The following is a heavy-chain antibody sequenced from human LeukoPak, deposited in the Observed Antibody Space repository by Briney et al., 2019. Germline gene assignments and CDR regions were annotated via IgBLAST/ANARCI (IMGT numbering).Heavy chain of an antibody. D-gene: IGHD3-10*01. V-gene: IGHV1-2*04. Sequence: GASVKVSCKASGYTFTGYYMHWVRQAPGQGLEWMGSINPNSGGTNYAQKFQGWVTMTRDTSISTAYMELSRLRSDDTAVYYCARGRDTMVRGVWDYYNWFDPWGQGTLVTVSS. CDR2: INPNSGGT. CDR3: ARGRDTMVRGVWDYYNWFDP. J-gene: IGHJ5*02. CDR1: GYTFTGYY.